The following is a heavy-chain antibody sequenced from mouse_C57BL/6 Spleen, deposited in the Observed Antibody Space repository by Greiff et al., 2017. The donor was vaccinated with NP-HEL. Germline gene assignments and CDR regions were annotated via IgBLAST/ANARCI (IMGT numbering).Heavy chain of an antibody. CDR1: GYTFTSYW. J-gene: IGHJ1*03. V-gene: IGHV1-52*01. Sequence: QVQLQQPGAELVRPGSSVKLSCKASGYTFTSYWMHWVKQRPIQGLEWIGNIDPSDSETHYNQKFKDKATLTVDKSSSTAYMQLISLTSEDSAVYYCARGGRGNYEWYFDVWGTGTTVTVSS. CDR3: ARGGRGNYEWYFDV. CDR2: IDPSDSET. D-gene: IGHD2-1*01.